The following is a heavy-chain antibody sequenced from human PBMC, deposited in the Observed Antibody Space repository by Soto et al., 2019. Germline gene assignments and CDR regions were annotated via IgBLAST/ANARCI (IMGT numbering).Heavy chain of an antibody. Sequence: QVQLVQSGAEVKKPGSSVNVSCKASGGTFYYGISWVRQAPGQGLEWMGGIIPMSGTTNYAQKFQDRFTIPADESTTTVHRELSTRRLEDTAVYYGARNGFSGSDWSNWGQGTLVTVSS. CDR3: ARNGFSGSDWSN. V-gene: IGHV1-69*01. CDR2: IIPMSGTT. J-gene: IGHJ4*02. D-gene: IGHD1-26*01. CDR1: GGTFYYG.